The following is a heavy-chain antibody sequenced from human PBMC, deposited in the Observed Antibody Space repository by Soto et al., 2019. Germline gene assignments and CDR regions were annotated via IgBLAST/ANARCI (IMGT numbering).Heavy chain of an antibody. CDR2: MSYDGSNE. J-gene: IGHJ4*02. D-gene: IGHD2-8*02. CDR1: GFTLSSSG. CDR3: AKDRTNTWSIDY. Sequence: QVQLVESGGGVVQPGRSLRLSCAASGFTLSSSGMHCVRQAPGKGLEWVAVMSYDGSNEYYADAVKGRFTSSRDTSKNTLYLQMNSLRPEDTAVYYCAKDRTNTWSIDYWGQGTLVTVSS. V-gene: IGHV3-30*18.